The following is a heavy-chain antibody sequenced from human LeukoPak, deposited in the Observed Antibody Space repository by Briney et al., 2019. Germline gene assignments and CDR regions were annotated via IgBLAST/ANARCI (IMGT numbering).Heavy chain of an antibody. CDR1: GGSISSYY. CDR2: IYYSGST. V-gene: IGHV4-59*01. Sequence: PSETLSLTCTVSGGSISSYYWSWIRQPPGKGLEWIGYIYYSGSTNYNPSLKSRVTISVDTSKNQFSLKLSSVTAADTAVYYCEASEEGYCSGGSCYNWFDPWGQGTLVTVSS. CDR3: EASEEGYCSGGSCYNWFDP. D-gene: IGHD2-15*01. J-gene: IGHJ5*02.